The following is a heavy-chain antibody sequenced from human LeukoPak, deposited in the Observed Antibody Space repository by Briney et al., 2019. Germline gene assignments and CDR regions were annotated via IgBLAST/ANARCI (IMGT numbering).Heavy chain of an antibody. V-gene: IGHV4-61*02. CDR1: GGSISSGSYF. CDR3: AREGYTSSWYSGYYYFDY. Sequence: PSETPSLTCTVSGGSISSGSYFWTWIRQPAGKRLEWIGRINTSGSTNYNPSLKSRVTISVDTSKNQFSLKLSSVTAADTAVFFCAREGYTSSWYSGYYYFDYWGQGTLVTVSS. D-gene: IGHD6-13*01. CDR2: INTSGST. J-gene: IGHJ4*02.